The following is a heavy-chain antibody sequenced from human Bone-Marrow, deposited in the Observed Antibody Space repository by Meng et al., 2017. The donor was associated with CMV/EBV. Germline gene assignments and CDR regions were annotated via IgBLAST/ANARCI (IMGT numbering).Heavy chain of an antibody. CDR3: ARLGYDFWSGYPPSGGWFDP. CDR1: GFTFDDYG. CDR2: INWNGGST. V-gene: IGHV3-20*04. J-gene: IGHJ5*02. Sequence: GGSLRLSCAASGFTFDDYGMSWVRQAPGKGLEWVSGINWNGGSTGYADSVKGRFTISRDNAKNSLYLQMNSLRAEDTAVYYCARLGYDFWSGYPPSGGWFDPWGQGTLVTVSS. D-gene: IGHD3-3*01.